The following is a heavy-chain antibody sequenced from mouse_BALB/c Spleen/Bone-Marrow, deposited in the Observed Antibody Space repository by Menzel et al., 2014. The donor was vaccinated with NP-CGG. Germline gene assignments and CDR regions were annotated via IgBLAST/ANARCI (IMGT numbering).Heavy chain of an antibody. CDR2: IRNKANNHAT. J-gene: IGHJ3*01. CDR1: GFTFSDAW. CDR3: TREDGYSPFAY. Sequence: EVQLVESGGGLVQPGGSMKLSCAASGFTFSDAWMDWVRQSPEKGLEWVAEIRNKANNHATYYAESVKGRFTISRDDPKSSVYLQMNSLRAEDTGIYYCTREDGYSPFAYWGQGTLVTVST. V-gene: IGHV6-6*01. D-gene: IGHD2-3*01.